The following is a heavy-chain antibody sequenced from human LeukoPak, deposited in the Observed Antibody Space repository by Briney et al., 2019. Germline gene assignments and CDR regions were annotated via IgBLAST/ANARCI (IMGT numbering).Heavy chain of an antibody. CDR2: ISGSGGST. J-gene: IGHJ3*02. CDR1: GFTFSSYA. V-gene: IGHV3-23*01. CDR3: AKGYGSGSYSNRDAFDI. D-gene: IGHD3-10*01. Sequence: PGGSLRLSCAASGFTFSSYAMSWVRQAPGKGLEWVSAISGSGGSTYYADSVKGRFTISRDNSKNTLYLQINSLRAEDTAVYYCAKGYGSGSYSNRDAFDIWGQGTMVTVSS.